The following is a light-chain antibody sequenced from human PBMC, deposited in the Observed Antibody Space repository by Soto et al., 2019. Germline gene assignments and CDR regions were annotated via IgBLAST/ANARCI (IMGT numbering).Light chain of an antibody. CDR2: KAS. CDR1: QSIGSW. Sequence: DIQMTQSPSTLSASVGNRVTITCRASQSIGSWLAWYQQKPGKAPKLVIYKASSLESGVPSRFSGSGSGTEFTLTISSLQPDDFVTYYCQQYDTYPYTFGQGTKVDIK. J-gene: IGKJ2*01. V-gene: IGKV1-5*03. CDR3: QQYDTYPYT.